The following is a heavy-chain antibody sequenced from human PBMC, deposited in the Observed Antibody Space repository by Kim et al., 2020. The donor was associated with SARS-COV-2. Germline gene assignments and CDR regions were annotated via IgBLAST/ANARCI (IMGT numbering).Heavy chain of an antibody. Sequence: SLKSRVTISVDTSKNQFSLKLSSVTAADTAVYYCARNYYGSGSYYREIDYWGQGTLVTVSS. V-gene: IGHV4-39*01. J-gene: IGHJ4*02. D-gene: IGHD3-10*01. CDR3: ARNYYGSGSYYREIDY.